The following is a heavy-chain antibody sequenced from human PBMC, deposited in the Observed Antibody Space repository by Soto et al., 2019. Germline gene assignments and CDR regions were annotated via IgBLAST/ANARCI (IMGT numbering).Heavy chain of an antibody. Sequence: SETLSLTCAVSGGSISSGGYSWGWIRQPPGKGLEWIGYIYHSGSTYYNPSLKSRVTISVDRSKNQFSLKLSSVTAADTAVYYCARLDFRMNWFDYWGRGTLVTVSS. D-gene: IGHD3-3*01. J-gene: IGHJ5*01. CDR3: ARLDFRMNWFDY. CDR1: GGSISSGGYS. CDR2: IYHSGST. V-gene: IGHV4-30-2*01.